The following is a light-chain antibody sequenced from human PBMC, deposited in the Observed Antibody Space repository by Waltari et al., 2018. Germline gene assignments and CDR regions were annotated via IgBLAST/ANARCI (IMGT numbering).Light chain of an antibody. CDR2: GAS. Sequence: EIVMPQSPATLSVSPGERATLSCRASQSVRNNLVWYQQKHGQAPRLLIYGASTRVTGIPARFSGSGSGTEFTLTISSLQSEDFAVYYCQQYNNWPTWTFGQGTKVEIK. CDR3: QQYNNWPTWT. V-gene: IGKV3-15*01. J-gene: IGKJ1*01. CDR1: QSVRNN.